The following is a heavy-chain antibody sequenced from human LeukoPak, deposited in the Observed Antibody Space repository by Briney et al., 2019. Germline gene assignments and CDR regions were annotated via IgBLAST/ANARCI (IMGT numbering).Heavy chain of an antibody. CDR1: GGTFSSYA. CDR3: ARTGIAVYYFDY. D-gene: IGHD6-19*01. Sequence: KVSCKASGGTFSSYAISWVRQAPGQGVEWMGRIIPIFGTANYAQKFQGRVTITTDESTSTAYMELSSLRSEDTAVYYCARTGIAVYYFDYWGQGTLVTVSS. V-gene: IGHV1-69*05. J-gene: IGHJ4*02. CDR2: IIPIFGTA.